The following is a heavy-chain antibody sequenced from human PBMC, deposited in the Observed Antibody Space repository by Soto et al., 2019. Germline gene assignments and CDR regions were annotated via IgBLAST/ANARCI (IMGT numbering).Heavy chain of an antibody. D-gene: IGHD2-21*02. J-gene: IGHJ4*02. Sequence: GGSLRLSXAASGFTFGNYAMGWVRQAPGKGLEWVSGIVASGGRTFYADSAKGRFTISRDNSRSTLYLQMNSLRADDTAVYYCVKDLVVLSAIFDSWGRGTLVTVSS. CDR1: GFTFGNYA. CDR2: IVASGGRT. V-gene: IGHV3-23*01. CDR3: VKDLVVLSAIFDS.